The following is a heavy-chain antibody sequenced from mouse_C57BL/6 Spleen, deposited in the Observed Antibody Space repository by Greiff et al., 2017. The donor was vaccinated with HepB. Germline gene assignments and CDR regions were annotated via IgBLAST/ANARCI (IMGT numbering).Heavy chain of an antibody. Sequence: QVQLQQPGAELVKPVASVKLSCKASGYTFTSYWMQWVKQRPGQGLEWIGEIDPSDSYTNYNQKFKGKATLTVDTSSSTAYMQLSSLTSEDSAVYYCARVDYGRGFAYWGQGTLVTVSA. CDR1: GYTFTSYW. CDR3: ARVDYGRGFAY. J-gene: IGHJ3*01. CDR2: IDPSDSYT. D-gene: IGHD1-1*01. V-gene: IGHV1-50*01.